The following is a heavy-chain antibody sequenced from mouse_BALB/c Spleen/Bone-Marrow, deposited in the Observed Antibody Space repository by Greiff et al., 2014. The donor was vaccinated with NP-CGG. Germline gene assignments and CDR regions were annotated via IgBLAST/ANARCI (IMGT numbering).Heavy chain of an antibody. CDR3: ARSGFDY. CDR1: GYTFTSSW. J-gene: IGHJ2*01. CDR2: IHPNSGNT. Sequence: QVQLQQSGSVLVRPGASVKLSCKASGYTFTSSWMHWAKQRPGQGLEWIGEIHPNSGNTNYNEKFKGKATLTVDTSSSTDYVDLSSLTSEDSAVYYCARSGFDYWGQGTTLTVSS. D-gene: IGHD3-2*02. V-gene: IGHV1S130*01.